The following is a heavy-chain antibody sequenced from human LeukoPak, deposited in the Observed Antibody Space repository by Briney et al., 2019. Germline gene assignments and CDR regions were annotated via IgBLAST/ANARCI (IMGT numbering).Heavy chain of an antibody. J-gene: IGHJ4*02. CDR2: IYHSGST. CDR3: ARGLRYGSGAFDY. D-gene: IGHD3-10*01. Sequence: PSGTLSLTCAVSGGSISSSNWWSWVRQPPGKGLEWIGEIYHSGSTNYNPSLKSRVTISVDTSKNQFSLKLSSVTAADTAVYYCARGLRYGSGAFDYWGQGALVTVSS. V-gene: IGHV4-4*02. CDR1: GGSISSSNW.